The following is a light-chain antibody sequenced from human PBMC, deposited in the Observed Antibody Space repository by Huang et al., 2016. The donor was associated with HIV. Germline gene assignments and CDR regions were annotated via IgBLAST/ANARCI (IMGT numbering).Light chain of an antibody. Sequence: DIQMTKSPSSVSASVGDRVTITCQASHDIRNYLNWYQQKPGKAPKLLIYDASTLEAGVPSRFSGNGSGTDFTFTIGGLQPEDIATYFCQQYDDLYTFGQGTQLEIK. V-gene: IGKV1-33*01. CDR2: DAS. J-gene: IGKJ2*01. CDR3: QQYDDLYT. CDR1: HDIRNY.